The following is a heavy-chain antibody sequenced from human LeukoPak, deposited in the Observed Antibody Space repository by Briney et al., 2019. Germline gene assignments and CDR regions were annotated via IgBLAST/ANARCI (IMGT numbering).Heavy chain of an antibody. CDR1: GFTFSRYG. CDR3: ARVGSGWYDFDY. V-gene: IGHV3-NL1*01. CDR2: IYSGSSST. D-gene: IGHD6-19*01. J-gene: IGHJ4*02. Sequence: PGGSLRLSCAASGFTFSRYGMHWVRQAPGKGLEWVSVIYSGSSSTYYTDSVKGRFTISRHNSKNTLYLQMNSLRAEDTAVYYCARVGSGWYDFDYWGQGTLVTVSS.